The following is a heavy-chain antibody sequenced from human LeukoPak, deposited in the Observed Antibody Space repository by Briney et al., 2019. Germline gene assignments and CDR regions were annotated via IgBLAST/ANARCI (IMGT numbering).Heavy chain of an antibody. V-gene: IGHV4-59*08. J-gene: IGHJ6*03. CDR1: GGSFSNYY. CDR3: ARHEVAAAGTPASYYYYMDV. Sequence: SETLSLTCTVSGGSFSNYYWSWIRQPPGKGLEWIGYIYYSGSTNYNPSLKSRVTISVDTSKNQFSLKLSSVTAADTAVYYCARHEVAAAGTPASYYYYMDVWGKGTTVTVSS. CDR2: IYYSGST. D-gene: IGHD6-13*01.